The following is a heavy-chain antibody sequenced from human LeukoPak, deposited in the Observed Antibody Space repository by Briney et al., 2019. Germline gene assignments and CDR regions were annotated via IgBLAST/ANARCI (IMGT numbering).Heavy chain of an antibody. D-gene: IGHD3-22*01. Sequence: SETLSLTCAVSGGFISSSNWWSWVRQPPGKGLEWIGEIYHSGSTNYNPSLKSRVTISVDKSKNQFSLKLSSVTAADTAVYYCARYPIYYSDSSGDAFDIWGQGTMVTVSS. CDR2: IYHSGST. CDR1: GGFISSSNW. J-gene: IGHJ3*02. CDR3: ARYPIYYSDSSGDAFDI. V-gene: IGHV4-4*02.